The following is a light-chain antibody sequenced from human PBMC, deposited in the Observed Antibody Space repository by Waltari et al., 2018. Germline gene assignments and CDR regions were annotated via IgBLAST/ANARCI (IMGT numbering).Light chain of an antibody. CDR3: WLAYTGGIVV. Sequence: QAVVTQEPSLTVSPGGTVTLTCGSSTGPVTSGNFPYWLQQTPGQAPRTLIYDSYISKSWTPARFSASLVGGKAGLTLSGAQAEDEAKYYCWLAYTGGIVVFGGGTELAVL. V-gene: IGLV7-46*01. CDR1: TGPVTSGNF. J-gene: IGLJ2*01. CDR2: DSY.